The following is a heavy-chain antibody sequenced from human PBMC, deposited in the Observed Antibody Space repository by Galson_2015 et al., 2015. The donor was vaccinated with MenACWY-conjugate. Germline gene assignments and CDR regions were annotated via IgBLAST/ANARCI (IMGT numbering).Heavy chain of an antibody. D-gene: IGHD2-2*02. V-gene: IGHV4-34*01. J-gene: IGHJ6*02. CDR2: INHSGST. Sequence: ETLSLTCAVYGGSFSGYYWTWIRQPPGKGLEWIGEINHSGSTNYNPPLKSRVTISVDTSKNQFSLKLTSVTAADTAVYYCAREVVVVPAAISGNYGMDVWGQGTTVTVSS. CDR3: AREVVVVPAAISGNYGMDV. CDR1: GGSFSGYY.